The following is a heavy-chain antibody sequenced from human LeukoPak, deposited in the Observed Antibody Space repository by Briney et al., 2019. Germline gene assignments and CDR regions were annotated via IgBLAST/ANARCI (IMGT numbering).Heavy chain of an antibody. CDR3: TTARPWFDP. Sequence: GGSLSLSCGASGFTFSNAWMSWVRQAPGKGLEWVGRIKSKTDGGTRDYAAPVKGRFTMSRDDSKNTLYLQMNSLKTEDTAFYYCTTARPWFDPWGQGTLVTVSS. V-gene: IGHV3-15*01. CDR2: IKSKTDGGTR. J-gene: IGHJ5*02. CDR1: GFTFSNAW.